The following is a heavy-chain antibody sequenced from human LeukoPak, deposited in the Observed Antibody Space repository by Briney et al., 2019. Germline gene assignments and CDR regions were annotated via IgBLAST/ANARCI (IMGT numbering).Heavy chain of an antibody. V-gene: IGHV1-2*02. CDR2: NNPNSGGT. Sequence: ASVKVSCKASGYTFTGYYMHWVRQAPGQGLEWMGWNNPNSGGTNYAQKFQGRVTMTRDTSISTAYMELSRLRSDDTAVYYCARRRKTWEDFDYWGQGTLVTVSS. J-gene: IGHJ4*02. D-gene: IGHD1-26*01. CDR1: GYTFTGYY. CDR3: ARRRKTWEDFDY.